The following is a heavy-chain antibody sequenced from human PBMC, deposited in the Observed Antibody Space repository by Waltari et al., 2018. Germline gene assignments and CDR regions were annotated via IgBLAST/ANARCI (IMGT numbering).Heavy chain of an antibody. Sequence: EVQLVESGGGLVQPGGSLRLSCAASGFTFSSYSMNWVRQAPGQGLEWVSYISSSRSTIYYADSVKGRFTISRDNAKNSLYLQMNSLRAEDTAVYYCAGEWGYCSGGSCFDAFDIWGQGTMVTVSS. CDR1: GFTFSSYS. D-gene: IGHD2-15*01. V-gene: IGHV3-48*04. CDR3: AGEWGYCSGGSCFDAFDI. J-gene: IGHJ3*02. CDR2: ISSSRSTI.